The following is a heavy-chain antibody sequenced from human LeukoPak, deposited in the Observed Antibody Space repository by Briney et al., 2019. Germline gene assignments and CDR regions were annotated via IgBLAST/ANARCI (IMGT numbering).Heavy chain of an antibody. CDR2: IIPIFGTA. J-gene: IGHJ4*02. CDR3: ARVSLAQGLSY. D-gene: IGHD4/OR15-4a*01. Sequence: SVKVSCKASGYTFTSYGISWVRQAPGQGLEWMGRIIPIFGTANYAQKFQGRVTITTDESTSTAYMELSSLRSEDTAVYYCARVSLAQGLSYWGQGTLVTVSS. CDR1: GYTFTSYG. V-gene: IGHV1-69*05.